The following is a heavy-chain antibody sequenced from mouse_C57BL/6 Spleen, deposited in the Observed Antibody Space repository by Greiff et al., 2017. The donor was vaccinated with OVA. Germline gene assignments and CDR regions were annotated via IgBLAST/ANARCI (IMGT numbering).Heavy chain of an antibody. CDR1: GFTFSSYG. V-gene: IGHV5-6*01. Sequence: QLVESGGDLVKPGGSLKLSCAASGFTFSSYGMSWVRQTPDKRLEWVATISSGGSYTYYPDSVKGRFTISRDNAKNTLYLQMSSLKSEDTAMYYCARQNAMDYWGQGTSVTVSS. CDR2: ISSGGSYT. CDR3: ARQNAMDY. J-gene: IGHJ4*01.